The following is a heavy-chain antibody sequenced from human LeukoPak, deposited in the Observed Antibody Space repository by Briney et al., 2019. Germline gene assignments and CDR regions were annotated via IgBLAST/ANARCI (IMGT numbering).Heavy chain of an antibody. CDR1: GLTVSSYS. CDR3: ARARASGRSGFDY. J-gene: IGHJ4*02. Sequence: GGSLRLSCAASGLTVSSYSMSWVRQAPGKGLEWVSYISSSSRTIYYADSVKGRFTISRDNAKNSLYLQMNSLRDEDTAVYYCARARASGRSGFDYWGQGTLVTVSS. V-gene: IGHV3-48*02. CDR2: ISSSSRTI. D-gene: IGHD2-15*01.